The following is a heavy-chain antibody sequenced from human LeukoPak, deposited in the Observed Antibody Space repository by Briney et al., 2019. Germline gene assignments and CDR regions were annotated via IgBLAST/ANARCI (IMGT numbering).Heavy chain of an antibody. Sequence: ASVKVSCKASGYTFTSYDINWVRQATGQGLEWLGWMNPNSGNTGYAQKFQGRVPMTSDTSIDTAYMELSSLRSEDTAVYYCATELRWKEYWGLGTLVTVSS. CDR2: MNPNSGNT. CDR3: ATELRWKEY. CDR1: GYTFTSYD. J-gene: IGHJ4*02. V-gene: IGHV1-8*01. D-gene: IGHD4-23*01.